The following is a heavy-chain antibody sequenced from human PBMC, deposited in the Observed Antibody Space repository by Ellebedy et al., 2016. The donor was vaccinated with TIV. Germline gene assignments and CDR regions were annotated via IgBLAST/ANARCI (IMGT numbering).Heavy chain of an antibody. D-gene: IGHD6-13*01. CDR2: IDRAASVI. CDR3: AKALNNGYSRVLNEYYFDY. Sequence: GGSLRLXXAASGFTFGTYLIHWVRQAPGKGLVWVSRIDRAASVIGYADSVKGRFTISRDNAKNTVYLQMNSLRAEDTAVYYCAKALNNGYSRVLNEYYFDYWGQGTLVTVSS. CDR1: GFTFGTYL. V-gene: IGHV3-74*01. J-gene: IGHJ4*02.